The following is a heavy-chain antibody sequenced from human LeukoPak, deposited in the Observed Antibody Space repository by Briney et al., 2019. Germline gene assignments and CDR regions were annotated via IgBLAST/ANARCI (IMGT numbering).Heavy chain of an antibody. V-gene: IGHV1-2*02. Sequence: ASVKVSCKASGYTFTDCYMHWVRQAPGQGLEWMGWINPRSGGTNYAQKFQGRVTMTRDTSISAAYMDLSRLISDDTAVYYCARYRMDTAMGIFDYWGQGTLVTVSS. CDR2: INPRSGGT. CDR1: GYTFTDCY. D-gene: IGHD5-18*01. CDR3: ARYRMDTAMGIFDY. J-gene: IGHJ4*02.